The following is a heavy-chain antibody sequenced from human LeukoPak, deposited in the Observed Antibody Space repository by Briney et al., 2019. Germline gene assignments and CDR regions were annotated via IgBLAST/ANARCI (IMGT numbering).Heavy chain of an antibody. D-gene: IGHD3-10*01. Sequence: GGSLRLSCAASGFTFSSYAMSWVRQAPGKGLEWVSAISGSGGSTYYADSVKGRFTISRDNSKNTLYLQMGSPRAEDMAVYYCAIYGSGDAFDIWGQGTMVTVSS. J-gene: IGHJ3*02. CDR1: GFTFSSYA. CDR2: ISGSGGST. V-gene: IGHV3-23*01. CDR3: AIYGSGDAFDI.